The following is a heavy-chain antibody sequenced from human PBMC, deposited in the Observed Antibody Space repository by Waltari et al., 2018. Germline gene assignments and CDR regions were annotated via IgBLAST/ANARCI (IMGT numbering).Heavy chain of an antibody. CDR1: GFTFSRYS. CDR2: ISSSSSTI. V-gene: IGHV3-48*04. Sequence: EVQLVESGGGLVQPGGSPRLSCAASGFTFSRYSMNWVRQAPGKGLEWVSYISSSSSTIYYADSVKGRFTISRDNAKNSLYLQMNSLRAEDTAVYYCARDSSVAGTMWGQGTLVTVSS. J-gene: IGHJ4*02. CDR3: ARDSSVAGTM. D-gene: IGHD6-19*01.